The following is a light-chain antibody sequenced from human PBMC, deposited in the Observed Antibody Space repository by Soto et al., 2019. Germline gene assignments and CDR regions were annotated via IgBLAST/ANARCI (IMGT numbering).Light chain of an antibody. CDR3: QQFNSYPLT. V-gene: IGKV1-9*01. Sequence: VQLTQSPSFLSASVLYRVAITCLASQGYRSYLAWYQQKPGKAPKLLIYAASTLHSGVSSRFSGSGSGTEFTLTISNLQPEDFATYYCQQFNSYPLTFGGGTKVDIK. J-gene: IGKJ4*01. CDR2: AAS. CDR1: QGYRSY.